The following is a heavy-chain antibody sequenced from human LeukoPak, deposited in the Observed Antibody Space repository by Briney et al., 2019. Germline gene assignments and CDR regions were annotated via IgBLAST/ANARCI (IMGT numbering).Heavy chain of an antibody. V-gene: IGHV1-69*13. CDR2: IIPIFGTA. CDR1: GGTFSSYA. Sequence: SVKVSCKASGGTFSSYAISWVRQAPGQGLEWMGGIIPIFGTANYAQKFQGRVTITADESTSTAYMELSSLRSEDAAVYYCAMDSGWFPDAFDIWGQGTMVTVSS. J-gene: IGHJ3*02. D-gene: IGHD6-19*01. CDR3: AMDSGWFPDAFDI.